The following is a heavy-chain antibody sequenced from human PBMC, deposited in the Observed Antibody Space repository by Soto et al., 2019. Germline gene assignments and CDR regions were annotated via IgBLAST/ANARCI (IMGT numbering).Heavy chain of an antibody. CDR3: VKTGNRRSDWHGPFDH. J-gene: IGHJ4*01. CDR2: ISSNGDYT. Sequence: EVQLVESGGTLVQPGGSLRLSCSASGFTFKSHPMHWVRQAPGKGLDFVSGISSNGDYTYYADSVKGRFAISRDKSKNTLELQMNKLGAEENAIHSLVKTGNRRSDWHGPFDHRGQGTLGT. CDR1: GFTFKSHP. D-gene: IGHD6-19*01. V-gene: IGHV3-64D*06.